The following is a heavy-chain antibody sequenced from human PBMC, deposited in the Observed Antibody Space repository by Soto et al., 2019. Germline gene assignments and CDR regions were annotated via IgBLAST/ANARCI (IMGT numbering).Heavy chain of an antibody. CDR1: GFPFSDYY. J-gene: IGHJ4*02. D-gene: IGHD2-21*01. V-gene: IGHV3-11*06. CDR3: VRGGGGGLFEH. CDR2: ISPKSTYR. Sequence: GGSLRLSCPTSGFPFSDYYMSWIRQAPGKGLEWLSHISPKSTYRNYADSVKGRFTISRDNTKSSLFLQMNSLGVEDTAVYYCVRGGGGGLFEHWGQGVLVTVSS.